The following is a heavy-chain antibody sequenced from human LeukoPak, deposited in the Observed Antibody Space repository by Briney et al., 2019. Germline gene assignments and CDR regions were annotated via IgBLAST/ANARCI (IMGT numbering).Heavy chain of an antibody. V-gene: IGHV4-59*08. J-gene: IGHJ5*02. CDR3: AGDIAAVNILGSRLDP. CDR2: ISYSGIT. CDR1: GGSISSDF. D-gene: IGHD6-13*01. Sequence: SETLSLTCTVSGGSISSDFWSWIRQPPGKGLEWIGYISYSGITNYNPSLKSRVTISLDTSKNQFSLRLSSVTAADTAVYFCAGDIAAVNILGSRLDPWGQGTLVTVSS.